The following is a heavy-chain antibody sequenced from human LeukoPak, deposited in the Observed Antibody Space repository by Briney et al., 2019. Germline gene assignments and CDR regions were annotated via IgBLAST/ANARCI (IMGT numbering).Heavy chain of an antibody. CDR1: GASISNYY. J-gene: IGHJ5*02. D-gene: IGHD2-2*01. CDR3: ARTTEDCSRTSCYQYWFDP. V-gene: IGHV4-4*07. CDR2: IYTSGST. Sequence: PSEALSLTCTVSGASISNYYWSWIRQPAGRGLEWIGRIYTSGSTNYNPSLKSRVTMSLDTSKKQFSLRLSSVTAADTAVYYCARTTEDCSRTSCYQYWFDPWGQGTLVTVSS.